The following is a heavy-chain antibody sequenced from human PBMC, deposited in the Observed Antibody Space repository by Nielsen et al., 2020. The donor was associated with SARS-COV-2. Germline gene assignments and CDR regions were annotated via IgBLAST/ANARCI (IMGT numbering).Heavy chain of an antibody. J-gene: IGHJ6*02. CDR1: GFSLSNARMG. CDR3: AWTFTIFGGYGMDV. Sequence: SGPTLVKPTETLTLTCTVSGFSLSNARMGVSWIRQPPGKALEWLAHIFSNDEKSYSTSLKSRLTISKDTSKSQVVLTMTNMDPVDTATYYCAWTFTIFGGYGMDVWGQGTTVTVSS. CDR2: IFSNDEK. V-gene: IGHV2-26*01. D-gene: IGHD3-3*01.